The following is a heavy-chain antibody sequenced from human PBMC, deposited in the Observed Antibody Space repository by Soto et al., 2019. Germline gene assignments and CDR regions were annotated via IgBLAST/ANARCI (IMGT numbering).Heavy chain of an antibody. Sequence: KPSETLSLTCTVSGASISSHYWSWIRQSPGKGLEWIGYIHNSGGTNYNPSLKSRLTIAVDTSKNQFSLNLYPVTAADTAVYYCAVSVYCSGGSCYSGLFDSWGQGTLVTVSS. J-gene: IGHJ4*02. CDR3: AVSVYCSGGSCYSGLFDS. CDR2: IHNSGGT. V-gene: IGHV4-59*11. D-gene: IGHD2-15*01. CDR1: GASISSHY.